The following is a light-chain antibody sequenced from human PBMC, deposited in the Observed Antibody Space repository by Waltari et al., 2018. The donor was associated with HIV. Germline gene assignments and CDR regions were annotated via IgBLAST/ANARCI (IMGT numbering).Light chain of an antibody. CDR2: DSN. Sequence: QPVVTQEPSLTVSPGETVILTCSSSTGVVTRGHCPYLFQVRPGHAPKTLIFDSNNRYSWTPARFAGSFVGGKAALTLTGAQPEDEANYYCLLTYGEDVVFGGGTKLTVL. CDR3: LLTYGEDVV. CDR1: TGVVTRGHC. V-gene: IGLV7-46*01. J-gene: IGLJ2*01.